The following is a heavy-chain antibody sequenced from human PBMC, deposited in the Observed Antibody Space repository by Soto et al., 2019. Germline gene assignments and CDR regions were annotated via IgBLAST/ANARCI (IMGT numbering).Heavy chain of an antibody. Sequence: GGSLRLSCVASGFTFTAYWMTWVRQAPGKGLEWVGNIKQDGSEKYYVYSVKGRFTISRDNAKNSLYLQMNSLRAEDTAVYYCVRGSKDGGYNLYFDSWGQGTLVTVSS. V-gene: IGHV3-7*01. CDR3: VRGSKDGGYNLYFDS. J-gene: IGHJ4*02. CDR1: GFTFTAYW. D-gene: IGHD5-12*01. CDR2: IKQDGSEK.